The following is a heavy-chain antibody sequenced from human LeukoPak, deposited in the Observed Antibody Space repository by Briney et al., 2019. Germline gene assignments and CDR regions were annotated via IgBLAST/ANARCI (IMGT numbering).Heavy chain of an antibody. D-gene: IGHD6-13*01. CDR2: FYTTGNT. CDR3: ARAGGNSWSFYMDV. CDR1: GDSISSYY. V-gene: IGHV4-4*07. Sequence: SETLSLTCTVSGDSISSYYWSWIRQPAGKGLEWIGRFYTTGNTNYNPSLKGRVTISVDKSKNQFSLKLSSVTAADTAVYYCARAGGNSWSFYMDVWGKGTTVTVSS. J-gene: IGHJ6*03.